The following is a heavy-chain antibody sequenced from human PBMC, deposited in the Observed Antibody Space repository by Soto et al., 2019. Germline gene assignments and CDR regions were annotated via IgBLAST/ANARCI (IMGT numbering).Heavy chain of an antibody. Sequence: ASVKVSCKASGYTFISYGIHWVRQAPGQRLEWMGGINAVNGDTKYSQTFQGKVTITSDTSASTAYMELSSLRSGDTAVYYCARARAAAGQWYFDYWGQGTLVTVSS. CDR1: GYTFISYG. CDR2: INAVNGDT. D-gene: IGHD6-13*01. CDR3: ARARAAAGQWYFDY. J-gene: IGHJ4*02. V-gene: IGHV1-3*01.